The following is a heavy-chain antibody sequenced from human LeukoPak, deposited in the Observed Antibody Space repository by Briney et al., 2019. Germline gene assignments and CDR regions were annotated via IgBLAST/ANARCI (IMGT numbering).Heavy chain of an antibody. D-gene: IGHD1-26*01. CDR3: AGGSSMEV. CDR1: GFPFSNSW. Sequence: PGGSLRLSCAGSGFPFSNSWMYGVRQAPGKGLEGVANIKKDGSGISYVDSVKGRFIISRDNARNSLYLQMNSLTVEDTAVYFCAGGSSMEVWGKGTAVTVSS. V-gene: IGHV3-7*03. J-gene: IGHJ6*04. CDR2: IKKDGSGI.